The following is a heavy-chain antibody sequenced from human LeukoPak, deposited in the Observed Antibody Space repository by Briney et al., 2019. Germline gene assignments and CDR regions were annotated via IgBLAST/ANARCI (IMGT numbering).Heavy chain of an antibody. V-gene: IGHV3-23*01. Sequence: GGSLRLSCAASGFIFSSYSMNWVRQAPGKGLEWVSAISGSGGSTYYADSVKGRFTISRDNSKNTLYLQMNSLRAEDTAIYYCATYRQVLLPFESWGQGTLVTVSS. CDR3: ATYRQVLLPFES. CDR1: GFIFSSYS. CDR2: ISGSGGST. D-gene: IGHD2/OR15-2a*01. J-gene: IGHJ4*02.